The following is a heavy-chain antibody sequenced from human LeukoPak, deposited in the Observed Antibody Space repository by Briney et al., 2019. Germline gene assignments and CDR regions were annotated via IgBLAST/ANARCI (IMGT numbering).Heavy chain of an antibody. CDR1: GVSISSYY. V-gene: IGHV4-59*01. Sequence: SETLSLTCTVSGVSISSYYWSWIRQPPGKGLEWIGYIYYSGSTNYNPSLKSRVTISVDTSKNQFSLKLSSVTAADTAVYYCARDLGYCSGGSCNWFDPWGQGTLVTVSS. D-gene: IGHD2-15*01. J-gene: IGHJ5*02. CDR2: IYYSGST. CDR3: ARDLGYCSGGSCNWFDP.